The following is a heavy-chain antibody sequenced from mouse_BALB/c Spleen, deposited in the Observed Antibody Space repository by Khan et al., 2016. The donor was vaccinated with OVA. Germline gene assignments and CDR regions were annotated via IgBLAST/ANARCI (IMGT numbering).Heavy chain of an antibody. J-gene: IGHJ3*01. CDR2: INYSGST. D-gene: IGHD3-3*01. V-gene: IGHV3-2*02. CDR3: ARGRAY. Sequence: EVQLVESGPGLVKPSQSLSLTCTVTGYSITSDYAWTWIRQFPGNKLQWMGYINYSGSTSSTPSLKSRLSITRDSSKHQFFLQLNSVTTEDTAAHYCARGRAYWGQGTLVTASA. CDR1: GYSITSDYA.